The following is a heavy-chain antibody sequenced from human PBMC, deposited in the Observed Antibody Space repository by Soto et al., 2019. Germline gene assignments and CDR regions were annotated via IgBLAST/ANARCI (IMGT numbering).Heavy chain of an antibody. CDR1: GFTFTNYW. V-gene: IGHV3-74*01. CDR3: AGGLDRAYGQDY. J-gene: IGHJ4*02. Sequence: EVQLVESGGGLVQPGGSLRLSCAASGFTFTNYWMHWVRQVPGKGPEWVSRIKSDETTTDYADSVKGRFSISRDNAKNTVYLQMSSLRAEDTAVYYCAGGLDRAYGQDYWGQGILVTVSP. CDR2: IKSDETTT. D-gene: IGHD5-12*01.